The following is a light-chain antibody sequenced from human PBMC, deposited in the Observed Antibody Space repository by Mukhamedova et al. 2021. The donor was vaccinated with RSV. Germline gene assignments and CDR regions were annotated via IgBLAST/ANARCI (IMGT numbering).Light chain of an antibody. CDR2: GAS. V-gene: IGKV1-39*01. CDR3: PQGSSDYRT. Sequence: KPGEFPNPLIYGASRLLSGVPSRFSGRGSGTDFTLPISGLQPDDFAAYYCPQGSSDYRTFGQGNKVEGK. J-gene: IGKJ1*01.